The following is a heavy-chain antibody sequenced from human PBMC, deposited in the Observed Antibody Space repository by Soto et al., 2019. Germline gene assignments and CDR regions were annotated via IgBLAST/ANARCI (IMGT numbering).Heavy chain of an antibody. J-gene: IGHJ5*02. CDR2: IYYSGST. Sequence: PSETLSLTCPVSGGSISSGGYYWSWIRQHPGKGLEWIGYIYYSGSTYYNPSLKSRVTISVDTSKNQFSLKLSSVTAADTAVYYCARVRRLTMIVVVITSMGAWFDPWGQGTLVTVSS. CDR1: GGSISSGGYY. V-gene: IGHV4-30-4*08. D-gene: IGHD3-22*01. CDR3: ARVRRLTMIVVVITSMGAWFDP.